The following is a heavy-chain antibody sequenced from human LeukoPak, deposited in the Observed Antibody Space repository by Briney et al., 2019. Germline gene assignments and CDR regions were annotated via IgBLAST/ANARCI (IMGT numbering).Heavy chain of an antibody. J-gene: IGHJ5*02. D-gene: IGHD3-10*01. CDR3: ARDMGLWFGESIENWFDP. V-gene: IGHV3-11*05. Sequence: GGSLRLSCAASGFTFSDYYMSWIRQAPGKGLEWVSYISSSSSYTNYADSVKGRFTISRDNAKNSLYLQMNSLRAEDTAVYCCARDMGLWFGESIENWFDPWGQGTLVTVSS. CDR1: GFTFSDYY. CDR2: ISSSSSYT.